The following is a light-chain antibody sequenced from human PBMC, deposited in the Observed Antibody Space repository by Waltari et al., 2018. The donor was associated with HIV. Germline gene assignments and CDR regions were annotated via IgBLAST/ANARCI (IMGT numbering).Light chain of an antibody. J-gene: IGKJ3*01. Sequence: DIVMTQSPDSLAVSLGERATINCKSSQSVLYSSNNKNYLAWYQQKPGQPPKLLIYWASTRESGVPDRFSGSGSGTDFTLTISSLQAEDVAVYYCQQYYSTPPTFGSGTKVDIK. CDR3: QQYYSTPPT. V-gene: IGKV4-1*01. CDR1: QSVLYSSNNKNY. CDR2: WAS.